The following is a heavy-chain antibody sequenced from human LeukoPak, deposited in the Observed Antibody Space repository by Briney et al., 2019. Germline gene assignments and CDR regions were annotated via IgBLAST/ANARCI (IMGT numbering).Heavy chain of an antibody. J-gene: IGHJ4*02. CDR1: GYTFTSYG. CDR3: ARVRFPWDYGGNSVGVVGYFDY. D-gene: IGHD4-23*01. CDR2: ISAYNGNT. V-gene: IGHV1-18*01. Sequence: ASVKVSCKASGYTFTSYGISWVRQAPGQGLEWMGWISAYNGNTNYAQKLQGRVTMTTDTSTSTAYMELRSLRSDDTAVYYCARVRFPWDYGGNSVGVVGYFDYWGQGTLVTVSS.